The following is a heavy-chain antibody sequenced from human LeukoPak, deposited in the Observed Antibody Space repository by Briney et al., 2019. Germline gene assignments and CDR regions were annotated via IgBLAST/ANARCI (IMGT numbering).Heavy chain of an antibody. Sequence: GGSLRLSCAASGFTFSSYWMSWVRQAPGKGLEWVANIKQDGSDKYYVDSVKGRFTISRDNAKNSLYLQVNSLRAEDTAVYYCAREYEAYYDFWSGYYSGRYFDYWGQGTLVTVSS. CDR2: IKQDGSDK. CDR1: GFTFSSYW. J-gene: IGHJ4*02. D-gene: IGHD3-3*01. CDR3: AREYEAYYDFWSGYYSGRYFDY. V-gene: IGHV3-7*01.